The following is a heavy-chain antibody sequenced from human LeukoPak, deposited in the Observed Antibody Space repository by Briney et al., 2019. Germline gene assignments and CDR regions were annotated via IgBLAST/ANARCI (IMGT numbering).Heavy chain of an antibody. V-gene: IGHV1-69*06. CDR2: IIPIFGTA. CDR3: ASGMTTVTTRQFDY. J-gene: IGHJ4*02. Sequence: SVKVSCKASGGTFSSYAISWVRQAPGQGLEWMGGIIPIFGTANYAQKFQGRVTIAADKSTSTAYMELSSLRSEDTAEYYCASGMTTVTTRQFDYRGQGTLVTVSS. CDR1: GGTFSSYA. D-gene: IGHD4-17*01.